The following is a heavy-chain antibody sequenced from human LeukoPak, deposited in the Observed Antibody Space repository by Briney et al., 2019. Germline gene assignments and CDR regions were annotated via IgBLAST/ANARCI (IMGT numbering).Heavy chain of an antibody. V-gene: IGHV3-30*03. CDR3: AQATDGMDV. CDR2: ISYDGSNK. CDR1: GFTFSSYG. J-gene: IGHJ6*02. Sequence: GRSLRLSCAASGFTFSSYGMPWVRQAPGKGLEWVAVISYDGSNKYYADSVKGRFTISRDNSKNTLYLQMNSLRAEDTAVYYCAQATDGMDVWGQGTTVTVSS.